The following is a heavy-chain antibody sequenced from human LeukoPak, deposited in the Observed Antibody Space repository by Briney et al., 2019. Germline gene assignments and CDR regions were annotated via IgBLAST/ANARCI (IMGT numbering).Heavy chain of an antibody. CDR1: GFSLSTSGMC. V-gene: IGHV2-70*11. J-gene: IGHJ6*03. Sequence: SGPTLVNPTQTLTLTCTFSGFSLSTSGMCVSWIRQPPGKALEWLARIDWDDDKYYSTSLKTRLTISKDTSKNQVVLTMTNMDPVDTATYYCARIARDYYGSSGPGPYYYYYMDVWGKGTTVTVSS. D-gene: IGHD3-22*01. CDR2: IDWDDDK. CDR3: ARIARDYYGSSGPGPYYYYYMDV.